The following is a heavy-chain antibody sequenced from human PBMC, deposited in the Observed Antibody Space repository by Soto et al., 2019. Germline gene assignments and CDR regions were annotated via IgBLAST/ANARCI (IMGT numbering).Heavy chain of an antibody. CDR1: GGSFSGYY. V-gene: IGHV4-34*01. J-gene: IGHJ6*02. CDR3: ARVRCWGRVVVAGKCYYYGMGV. CDR2: INNSGST. Sequence: PSETLSLTCAVYGGSFSGYYRIWIRQPPGKGLEWIGEINNSGSTNYTPSLKRRVTISVDTSKNQFSLQLTSVTAADTAVYYCARVRCWGRVVVAGKCYYYGMGVWGQGTKGPVS. D-gene: IGHD2-15*01.